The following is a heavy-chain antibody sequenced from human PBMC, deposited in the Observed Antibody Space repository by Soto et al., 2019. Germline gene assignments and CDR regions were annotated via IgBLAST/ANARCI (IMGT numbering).Heavy chain of an antibody. CDR1: GFTFSSYG. V-gene: IGHV3-30*18. CDR3: AKDPIAAAGRHSPTFDY. J-gene: IGHJ4*02. D-gene: IGHD6-13*01. Sequence: QVQLVESGGGVVQPGRSLRLSCAASGFTFSSYGMHWVRQAPGKGLEWVAVISYDGSNKYYADSVKGRFTISRDNSKNTLSLQINSLRAEDTTVYYCAKDPIAAAGRHSPTFDYWGQGTLVTVSS. CDR2: ISYDGSNK.